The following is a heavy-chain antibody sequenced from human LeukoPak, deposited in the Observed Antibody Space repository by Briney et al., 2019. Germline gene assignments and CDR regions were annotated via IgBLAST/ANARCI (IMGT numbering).Heavy chain of an antibody. CDR2: INQDGTEK. CDR1: GFTFTTYW. D-gene: IGHD6-6*01. CDR3: ARDRGDSSSSAIDY. J-gene: IGHJ4*02. V-gene: IGHV3-7*01. Sequence: GESLRLSCAASGFTFTTYWMSWVRQLPGKGLEWVANINQDGTEKYYVDSVKGRFTISRDNAKNSLYLQMNSLRAEDTAVYYCARDRGDSSSSAIDYWGQGTLVTVSS.